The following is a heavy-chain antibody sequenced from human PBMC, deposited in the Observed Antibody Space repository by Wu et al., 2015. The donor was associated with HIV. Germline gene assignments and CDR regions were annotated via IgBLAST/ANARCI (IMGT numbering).Heavy chain of an antibody. D-gene: IGHD6-19*01. CDR3: AINTDAVATSLYSMGV. Sequence: QVQLVQSGAEVKKPGASVKVSCKAFGYKFIDYGISWVRQGPGQGLEWMGGINPLFGTTKHTQKFQDRVTFTTDESKTTAYMELNSLRFDDSAVYYCAINTDAVATSLYSMGVWGQGTTVTVSS. J-gene: IGHJ6*02. CDR2: INPLFGTT. CDR1: GYKFIDYG. V-gene: IGHV1-69*05.